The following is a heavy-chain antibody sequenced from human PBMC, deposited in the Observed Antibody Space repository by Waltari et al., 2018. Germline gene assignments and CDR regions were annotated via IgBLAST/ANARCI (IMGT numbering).Heavy chain of an antibody. J-gene: IGHJ6*03. CDR1: GFPFSSYA. Sequence: DVQLVASGGGLGQPGQSLRLSCAASGFPFSSYAMHWVRQAPGKGLEWVSSISGSGDRTYYADSVKGRFTISRDNSKNTLYVQLNSLRAEDTAIYYCAKGRGVYYYMDAWGKGTTVTVSS. CDR2: ISGSGDRT. D-gene: IGHD2-8*01. CDR3: AKGRGVYYYMDA. V-gene: IGHV3-23*04.